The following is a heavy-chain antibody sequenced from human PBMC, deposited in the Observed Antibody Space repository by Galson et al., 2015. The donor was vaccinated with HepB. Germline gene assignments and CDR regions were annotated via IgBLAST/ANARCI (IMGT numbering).Heavy chain of an antibody. CDR2: ITGSSNYI. D-gene: IGHD5-24*01. Sequence: SLRLSCAGSGFTFSRFTINWVRQAPGKGLEWVSIITGSSNYIYYADSVKGRFTISRDNAKNSLYLEMNNLRAEDTAVYYCARECDGCDLNSCFDFWGQGILVTVSS. J-gene: IGHJ4*02. V-gene: IGHV3-21*06. CDR3: ARECDGCDLNSCFDF. CDR1: GFTFSRFT.